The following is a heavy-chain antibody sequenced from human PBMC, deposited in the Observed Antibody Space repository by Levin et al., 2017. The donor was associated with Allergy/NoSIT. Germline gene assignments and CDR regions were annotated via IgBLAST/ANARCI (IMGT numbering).Heavy chain of an antibody. CDR1: GGSVRSGSYY. Sequence: PSETLSLTCTVSGGSVRSGSYYWSWIRQPPGKGLEWIGYIYYSGSINHNPSLKSRVTMSVDTSNNQFSLKLSSVTAADTAVYYCAREPNAFDSWGQGTMVTVSS. V-gene: IGHV4-61*01. CDR2: IYYSGSI. J-gene: IGHJ3*02. CDR3: AREPNAFDS.